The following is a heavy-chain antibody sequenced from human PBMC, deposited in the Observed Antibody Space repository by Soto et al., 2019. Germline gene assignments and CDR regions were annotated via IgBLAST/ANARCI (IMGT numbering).Heavy chain of an antibody. Sequence: GESLKISCKGSGYSFGNYWIAWVRQMPGTGLEWMGMIYGGDSDTRYSPSFQGQVTISVDKSLSTAYLQWSSLKASDTAIYYCARRFMVTFGGPRPVNYYYMDVWGKGTTVTVSS. J-gene: IGHJ6*03. CDR1: GYSFGNYW. CDR2: IYGGDSDT. V-gene: IGHV5-51*01. CDR3: ARRFMVTFGGPRPVNYYYMDV. D-gene: IGHD3-16*01.